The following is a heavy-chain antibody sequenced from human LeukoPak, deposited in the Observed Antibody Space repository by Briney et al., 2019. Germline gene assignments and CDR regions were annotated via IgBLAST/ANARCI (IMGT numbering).Heavy chain of an antibody. CDR1: GGSISSSSYY. J-gene: IGHJ4*02. V-gene: IGHV4-39*07. CDR3: ARDGGIDSGSYFDY. D-gene: IGHD1-26*01. CDR2: IYYSGST. Sequence: SETLPLTCTVSGGSISSSSYYWGWIRQPPGKGLEWIGSIYYSGSTYYNPSLKSRVTISVDTSKNQFSLKLSSVTAADTAVYYCARDGGIDSGSYFDYWGQGTLVTVSS.